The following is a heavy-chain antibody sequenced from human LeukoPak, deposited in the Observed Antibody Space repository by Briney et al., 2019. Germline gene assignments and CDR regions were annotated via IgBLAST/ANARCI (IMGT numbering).Heavy chain of an antibody. CDR2: IYHSGST. Sequence: SQTLSLTCAVSGGSISSGGYSGSWVRQPPGKGLEWIGYIYHSGSTYYNPSLKSRVTISVDRSKNQFSLKLSSVTAADTAVYYCARSNQGLPNWFDPWGQGTLVTVSS. CDR3: ARSNQGLPNWFDP. J-gene: IGHJ5*02. CDR1: GGSISSGGYS. V-gene: IGHV4-30-2*01.